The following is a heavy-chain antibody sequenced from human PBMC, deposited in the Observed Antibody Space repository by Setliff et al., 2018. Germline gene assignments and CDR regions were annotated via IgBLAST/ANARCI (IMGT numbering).Heavy chain of an antibody. V-gene: IGHV4-38-2*02. CDR3: ARGRGYSYVGITYYFDY. J-gene: IGHJ4*02. CDR2: IYHSGST. Sequence: SETLSLTCTVSGYSISSGYYWGWIRQPPGKGLEWIGSIYHSGSTYYNPSLKSRVTISVDTSKNQFSLKLSSVTAADTAVYYCARGRGYSYVGITYYFDYWGQGTLVTVSS. D-gene: IGHD5-18*01. CDR1: GYSISSGYY.